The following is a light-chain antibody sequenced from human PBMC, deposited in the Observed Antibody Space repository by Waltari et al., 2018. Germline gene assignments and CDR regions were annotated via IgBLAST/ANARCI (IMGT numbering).Light chain of an antibody. V-gene: IGLV2-14*03. CDR2: DLT. CDR1: SDDIGAYSY. CDR3: SAYTSRGTLK. J-gene: IGLJ2*01. Sequence: QSALTQPASVSGSPGQSITISCSGTSDDIGAYSYVTWYHQRPGKVPNLILYDLTERPSGVSKRCSGSKSGRTASLTVSGLQAEDEGLFYCSAYTSRGTLKFGGGTRVTVL.